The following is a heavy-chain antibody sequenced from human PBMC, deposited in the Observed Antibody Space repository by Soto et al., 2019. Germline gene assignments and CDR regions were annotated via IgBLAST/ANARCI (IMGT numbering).Heavy chain of an antibody. J-gene: IGHJ3*02. D-gene: IGHD3-10*01. CDR1: GFTFSSYA. CDR3: AKNREYYFGSGNYYDAFDM. Sequence: GGSLRLSCAASGFTFSSYAMHWVRQAPGKGLEWVAVISYDGSNKYYADSVKGRFTISRDNSKNTLYLQMNSLRAEDTAVYYCAKNREYYFGSGNYYDAFDMWGQGTMVTVSS. CDR2: ISYDGSNK. V-gene: IGHV3-30-3*02.